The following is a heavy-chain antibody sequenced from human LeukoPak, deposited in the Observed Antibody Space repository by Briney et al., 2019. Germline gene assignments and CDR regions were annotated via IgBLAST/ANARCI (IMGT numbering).Heavy chain of an antibody. J-gene: IGHJ4*02. Sequence: SETLSLTCTVSGGSISSYYWSWIRQPPGKGLEWIGYIYYSGSTYYNPSLKSRVTISVDTSKNQFSLKPSSVTAADTAVYYCARVEDVLDYWGQGTLVTVSS. CDR1: GGSISSYY. CDR3: ARVEDVLDY. CDR2: IYYSGST. V-gene: IGHV4-59*12.